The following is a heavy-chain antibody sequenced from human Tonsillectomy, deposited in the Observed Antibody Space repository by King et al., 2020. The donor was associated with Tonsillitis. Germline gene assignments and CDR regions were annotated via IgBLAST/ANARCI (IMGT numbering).Heavy chain of an antibody. J-gene: IGHJ4*02. Sequence: QLQESGQGLEKPSQTLSLTCTVSGGSISSGDYYWSLIRQPPGKGLEWIGYIFFSGNTYYTPSLKSRVTMSADTSKNQFSLNVSSVTAADTAVYYCAGGRSLYSSGQFDYWGQGALVTVSS. CDR2: IFFSGNT. D-gene: IGHD5-18*01. CDR1: GGSISSGDYY. CDR3: AGGRSLYSSGQFDY. V-gene: IGHV4-30-4*01.